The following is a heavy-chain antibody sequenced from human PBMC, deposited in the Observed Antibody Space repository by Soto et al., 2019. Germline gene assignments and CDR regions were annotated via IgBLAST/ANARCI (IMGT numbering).Heavy chain of an antibody. Sequence: PSETLSLTCSVSGGSIGGYYGSWIRQPPGKGLEWIGYSYYSGSTNYNPSLKSRVTISVDTSKNQFSLKLSSVTAADTAVYYCARIKGYCSGGSCYSGIWFDPWGQGTLVTVSS. CDR1: GGSIGGYY. J-gene: IGHJ5*02. V-gene: IGHV4-59*08. D-gene: IGHD2-15*01. CDR2: SYYSGST. CDR3: ARIKGYCSGGSCYSGIWFDP.